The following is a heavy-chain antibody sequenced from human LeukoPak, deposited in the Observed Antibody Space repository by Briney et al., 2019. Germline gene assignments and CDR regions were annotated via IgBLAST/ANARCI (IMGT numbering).Heavy chain of an antibody. V-gene: IGHV5-51*01. CDR2: IYPGESDT. D-gene: IGHD6-19*01. J-gene: IGHJ6*02. CDR3: ARYSPKSSGWPSSYGMDV. CDR1: GSTFTSYC. Sequence: GGSLEISWKGSGSTFTSYCIGWGRQLPGKGLERMGIIYPGESDTRYSPSCEGQVTISAKKSISTAYLQWSSLRASDSAMYYCARYSPKSSGWPSSYGMDVWGQGTTVTVSS.